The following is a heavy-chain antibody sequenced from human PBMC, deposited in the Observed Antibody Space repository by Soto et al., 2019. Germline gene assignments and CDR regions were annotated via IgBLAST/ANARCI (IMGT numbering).Heavy chain of an antibody. CDR1: GFTFSTYA. J-gene: IGHJ4*02. V-gene: IGHV3-23*01. CDR2: ISGSGGDT. D-gene: IGHD6-6*01. Sequence: EVQLLESGGGLIQPGGSLRLSCAASGFTFSTYAMSWVRQAPGKGLEWVSTISGSGGDTYYADSVQGRFTISRDNSKNTLYLQMNSLRAEHTAVYCCAKLTRDSSSSWLFDYWGQGTLVTVSS. CDR3: AKLTRDSSSSWLFDY.